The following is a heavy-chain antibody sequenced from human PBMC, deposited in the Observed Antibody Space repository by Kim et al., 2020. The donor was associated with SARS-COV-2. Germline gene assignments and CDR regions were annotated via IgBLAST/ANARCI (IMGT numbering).Heavy chain of an antibody. Sequence: YADSLEGRFIISRDNCKNTLYLQLNSRRAEDTAVYYCARYKGGYGAFDFWGQGTMVTVSS. V-gene: IGHV3-74*01. CDR3: ARYKGGYGAFDF. J-gene: IGHJ3*01. D-gene: IGHD6-13*01.